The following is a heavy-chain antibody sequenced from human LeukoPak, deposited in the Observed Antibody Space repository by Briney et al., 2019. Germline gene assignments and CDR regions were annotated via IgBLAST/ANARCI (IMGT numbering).Heavy chain of an antibody. CDR2: IYHSGST. CDR1: GGSISSGGYS. CDR3: ASGNTGYDRDSFDT. D-gene: IGHD5-12*01. Sequence: SQTLSLTCAVSGGSISSGGYSWSWVRQPPGEGLEWVGYIYHSGSTYYNPSPQSRVTISLDRSKNQFSLKLSSMTAADTAVYYCASGNTGYDRDSFDTWGQGTMVTVSS. V-gene: IGHV4-30-2*01. J-gene: IGHJ3*02.